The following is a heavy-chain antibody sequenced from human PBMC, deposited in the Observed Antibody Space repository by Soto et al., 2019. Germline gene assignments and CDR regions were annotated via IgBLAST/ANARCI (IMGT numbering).Heavy chain of an antibody. CDR3: ARDGSDIVVVPAADSGPPGRFAS. V-gene: IGHV1-18*01. J-gene: IGHJ5*01. CDR2: ISAYNGNT. D-gene: IGHD2-2*01. Sequence: ASVKVSCKASGYTFTSYGISWVRQAPGQGLEWMGWISAYNGNTNYAQKLQGRVTMTTDTSTSTAYMELRSLRSDDTAVYYCARDGSDIVVVPAADSGPPGRFASCGQGSLVTVSS. CDR1: GYTFTSYG.